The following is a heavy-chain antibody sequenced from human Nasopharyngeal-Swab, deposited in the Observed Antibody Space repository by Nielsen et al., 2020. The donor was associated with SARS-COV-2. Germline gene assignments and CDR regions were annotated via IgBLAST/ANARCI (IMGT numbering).Heavy chain of an antibody. CDR3: ARAPKRGSSGYQVVY. J-gene: IGHJ4*02. CDR1: GFTFSKFW. CDR2: IKEDGSEA. V-gene: IGHV3-7*03. D-gene: IGHD3-22*01. Sequence: GGSLRLSCAASGFTFSKFWMNWVRQAPGKGLEWVANIKEDGSEAHYVGSVRGRFTISRDNAKNSLYLQMNSLRAEDTAVYYCARAPKRGSSGYQVVYWGQGTLVTVSS.